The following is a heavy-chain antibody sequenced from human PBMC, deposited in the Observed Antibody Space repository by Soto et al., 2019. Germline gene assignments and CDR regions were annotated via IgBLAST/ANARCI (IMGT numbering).Heavy chain of an antibody. D-gene: IGHD2-15*01. CDR1: GGSFSGYY. J-gene: IGHJ5*02. CDR3: AREGYCSGGSCYSRWFDP. CDR2: INHSGST. V-gene: IGHV4-34*01. Sequence: QVQLQQWGAGLLKPSETLSLTCAVYGGSFSGYYWSWIRQPPGKGLEWIGKINHSGSTNYNPSLKSRVTISVDTSKNQFSLKLSSVTAADTAVYYCAREGYCSGGSCYSRWFDPWGQGTLVTVSS.